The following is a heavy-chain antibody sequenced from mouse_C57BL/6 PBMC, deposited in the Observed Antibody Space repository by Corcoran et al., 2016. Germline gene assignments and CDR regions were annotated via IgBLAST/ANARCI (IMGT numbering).Heavy chain of an antibody. V-gene: IGHV9-3*01. Sequence: QIQLVQSGPELKKPGETVKISCKASGYTFTTYGMSWVKQAPGKGLKWMGWINTYSGVPTYADDFKGRFAFSLETSASTAYLQINNLKNEDTATYFCARYTREAMDYWGQGTSVTVSS. J-gene: IGHJ4*01. CDR3: ARYTREAMDY. CDR1: GYTFTTYG. CDR2: INTYSGVP.